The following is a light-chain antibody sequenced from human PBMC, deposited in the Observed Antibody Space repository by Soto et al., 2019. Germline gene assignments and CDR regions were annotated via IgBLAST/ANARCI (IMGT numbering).Light chain of an antibody. CDR1: QSVSNF. J-gene: IGKJ2*01. Sequence: EIVLTQSPATLSLSPGERAILSCRASQSVSNFLAWYQQKPGQAPRLLIYDTSNMATGIPARFSGSGSGTDFTLTISNLEPEDFGVYYCQQRSNWPPYTFGQGTKVEIK. V-gene: IGKV3-11*01. CDR2: DTS. CDR3: QQRSNWPPYT.